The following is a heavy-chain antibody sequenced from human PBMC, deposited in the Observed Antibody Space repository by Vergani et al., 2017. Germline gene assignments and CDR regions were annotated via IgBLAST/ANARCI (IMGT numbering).Heavy chain of an antibody. CDR2: IYTSGST. J-gene: IGHJ6*03. CDR3: ARRYDLWSGYYPLYYYYYMDV. D-gene: IGHD3-3*01. Sequence: QVQLQESGPGLVKPSETLSLTCTVSGGSISSYYWSWIRQPPGKGLEWIGYIYTSGSTNYNPSLKSRVTISVDTSKTQFSRKLSSVTAAYTAVYYCARRYDLWSGYYPLYYYYYMDVWGKGTTVTVSS. V-gene: IGHV4-4*09. CDR1: GGSISSYY.